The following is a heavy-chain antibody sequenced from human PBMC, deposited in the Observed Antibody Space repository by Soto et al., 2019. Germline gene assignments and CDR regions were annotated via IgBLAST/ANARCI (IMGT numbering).Heavy chain of an antibody. D-gene: IGHD2-2*01. CDR3: ARAFCSTITCYGWFDP. CDR1: GYAFIGYY. J-gene: IGHJ5*02. CDR2: INPNSGGT. Sequence: QVQLVQSGAEVKKPGASVKVSCKASGYAFIGYYIHWVRQAPGQGLEWMGLINPNSGGTNYAQKFQGRVTMTRDTSISTVSRDLSSLISDDTAVYYCARAFCSTITCYGWFDPWGQGTLVTVSS. V-gene: IGHV1-2*02.